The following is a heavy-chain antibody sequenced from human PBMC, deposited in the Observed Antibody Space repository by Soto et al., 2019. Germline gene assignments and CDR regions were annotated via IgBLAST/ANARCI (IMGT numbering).Heavy chain of an antibody. D-gene: IGHD3-3*01. V-gene: IGHV3-21*01. J-gene: IGHJ3*01. CDR1: GFTFSTFT. Sequence: PGGSLRLSCAASGFTFSTFTLNWVRQAPGKGLEWVPSISTSGDSTYYEDSVRGRFTISRDNARASLFLQMDSLRADDTAMYYCTRDGVHLWGQGTMVTVSS. CDR2: ISTSGDST. CDR3: TRDGVHL.